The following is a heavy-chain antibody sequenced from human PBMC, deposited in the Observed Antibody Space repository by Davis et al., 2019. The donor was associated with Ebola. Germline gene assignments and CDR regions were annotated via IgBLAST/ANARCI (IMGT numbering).Heavy chain of an antibody. V-gene: IGHV2-26*01. CDR1: GGSISSYYW. CDR2: IFSNDEK. CDR3: ARIRGSTYYYGSGRGYGMDV. D-gene: IGHD3-10*01. Sequence: ETLSLTCTVSGGSISSYYWSWIRQPPGKALEWLAHIFSNDEKSYSTSLKSRLTISKDTSKSQVVLTMTNMDPVDTATYYCARIRGSTYYYGSGRGYGMDVWGQGTTVTVSS. J-gene: IGHJ6*02.